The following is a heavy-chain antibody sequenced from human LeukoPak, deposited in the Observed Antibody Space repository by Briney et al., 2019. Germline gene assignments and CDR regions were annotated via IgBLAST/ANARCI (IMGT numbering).Heavy chain of an antibody. CDR3: ARGRYSGFDI. J-gene: IGHJ3*02. V-gene: IGHV6-1*01. CDR1: GDSVSSSSIA. Sequence: SQTLSLTCAISGDSVSSSSIAWNWIRQSPSRGLEWLGRIYYRSSKWNYEYAVSVKSRINVNLDTFRDQLSLQLNSVTPEDTAVYYCARGRYSGFDIWGQGTMVTVSS. CDR2: IYYRSSKWNY. D-gene: IGHD2-21*01.